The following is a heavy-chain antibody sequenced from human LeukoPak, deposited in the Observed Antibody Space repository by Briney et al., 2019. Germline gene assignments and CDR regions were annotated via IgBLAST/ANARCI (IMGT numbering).Heavy chain of an antibody. Sequence: PSETLSLTCAVYGGSFSGYYWSWIRQPPGKGLEWIGEINHSGSTNYNPPLKSRVTISVDTSKNQFSLKLSTGTAADTAVYYCARVYSSGWPNYYYYGMDVWGQGTTVTVSS. CDR2: INHSGST. CDR3: ARVYSSGWPNYYYYGMDV. CDR1: GGSFSGYY. D-gene: IGHD6-19*01. J-gene: IGHJ6*02. V-gene: IGHV4-34*01.